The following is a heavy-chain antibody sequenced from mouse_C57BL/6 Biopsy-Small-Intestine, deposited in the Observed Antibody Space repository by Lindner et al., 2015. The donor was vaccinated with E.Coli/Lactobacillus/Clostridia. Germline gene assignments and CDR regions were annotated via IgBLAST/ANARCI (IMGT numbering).Heavy chain of an antibody. CDR1: GYTFTDYL. Sequence: VQLQESGPELVKPGASVKISCKASGYTFTDYLMNWVKQSHGKNLEWIGDINPKTGGSTYNQEFKGKATLTVDKSSSTAFMEFRGLTYEDSAVYFCVGYGYDFDYWGQGTTLTVSS. D-gene: IGHD2-2*01. J-gene: IGHJ2*01. CDR2: INPKTGGS. V-gene: IGHV1-26*01. CDR3: VGYGYDFDY.